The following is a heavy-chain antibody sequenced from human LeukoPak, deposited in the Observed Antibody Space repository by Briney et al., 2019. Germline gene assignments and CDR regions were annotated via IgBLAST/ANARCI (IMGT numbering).Heavy chain of an antibody. V-gene: IGHV1-2*02. CDR2: INPNTGDS. CDR3: ARVKQLVPNWFDP. D-gene: IGHD6-6*01. CDR1: GYTFSDYY. Sequence: ASVKVSCKTSGYTFSDYYMHWVRQAPGQGLEWVGWINPNTGDSSLAQKSQGRVTMTRDRSIRTAYLELSRLRSDDTAVYYCARVKQLVPNWFDPWGQGTLVTVSS. J-gene: IGHJ5*02.